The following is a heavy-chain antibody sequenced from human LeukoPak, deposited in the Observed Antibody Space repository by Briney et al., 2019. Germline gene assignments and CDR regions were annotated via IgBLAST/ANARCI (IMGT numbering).Heavy chain of an antibody. Sequence: PSETLSLTCTVSGGSISSYYWSWIRQPPGKGLEWIGYIYYSGSTNYNPSLKSRVTISVDTSKNQFSLKLSSVTAADTAVYYCAQGDYVWGSPTDYWGQGTLVTVSS. J-gene: IGHJ4*02. V-gene: IGHV4-59*01. D-gene: IGHD3-16*01. CDR3: AQGDYVWGSPTDY. CDR2: IYYSGST. CDR1: GGSISSYY.